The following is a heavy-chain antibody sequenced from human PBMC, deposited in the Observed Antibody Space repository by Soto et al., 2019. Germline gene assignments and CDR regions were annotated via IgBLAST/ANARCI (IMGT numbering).Heavy chain of an antibody. CDR3: AKDMVRRVIPPILDY. V-gene: IGHV3-23*01. Sequence: EVQLLESGGGLVQPGGSLRLSCAASGFTFSSYAMSWVRQAPGKGLEWVSAISGRGGSTYYADSVKGRFTISRDNSKNTLYMQMNTLRAEDTAVYYCAKDMVRRVIPPILDYWGEGTLVTVSS. CDR2: ISGRGGST. D-gene: IGHD3-10*01. CDR1: GFTFSSYA. J-gene: IGHJ4*02.